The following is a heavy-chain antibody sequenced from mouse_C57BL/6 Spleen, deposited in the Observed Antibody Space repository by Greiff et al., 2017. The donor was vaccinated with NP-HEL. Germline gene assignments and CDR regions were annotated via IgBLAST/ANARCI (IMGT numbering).Heavy chain of an antibody. CDR2: IDPENGDI. D-gene: IGHD2-12*01. CDR3: TTKRDTTYFDG. V-gene: IGHV14-4*01. J-gene: IGHJ2*01. Sequence: EVQLKESGAELVRPGASVKLSCTASGFNIKDDYMHWVKQRPEQGLEWIGWIDPENGDIEYASKFQGKATITADTSSNTAYLQLSSLTSEDTAVYYCTTKRDTTYFDGWGQGTTLTVSS. CDR1: GFNIKDDY.